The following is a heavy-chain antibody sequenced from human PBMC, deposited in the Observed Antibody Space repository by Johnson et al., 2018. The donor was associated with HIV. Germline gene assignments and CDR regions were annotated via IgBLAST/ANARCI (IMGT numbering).Heavy chain of an antibody. CDR3: TRVSLPPSYAFDF. V-gene: IGHV3-66*01. CDR2: IYSCGTT. Sequence: VQLVESGGGLVHPGGSLRLSCAASGFTVSSNYMNWVRQAPGKGLEWVSVIYSCGTTYYADSVQGRLTISSDNSKNTQYLQMNSLKTEDTAVYYCTRVSLPPSYAFDFWGQGTMVTVSS. CDR1: GFTVSSNY. J-gene: IGHJ3*01.